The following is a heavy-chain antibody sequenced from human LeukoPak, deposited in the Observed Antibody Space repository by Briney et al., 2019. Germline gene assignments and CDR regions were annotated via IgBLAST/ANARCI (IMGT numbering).Heavy chain of an antibody. J-gene: IGHJ3*02. CDR3: AREKVGARYRDAFDI. CDR2: IYHSGST. V-gene: IGHV4-4*02. Sequence: SETLSLTCAVSGGSISRSNWWSWVRQPPGKGLEWIGEIYHSGSTNYNPSLKSRVTISVDKSKNQFSLKLSSVTAADTAVYYCAREKVGARYRDAFDIWGQGTMVTVSS. D-gene: IGHD1-26*01. CDR1: GGSISRSNW.